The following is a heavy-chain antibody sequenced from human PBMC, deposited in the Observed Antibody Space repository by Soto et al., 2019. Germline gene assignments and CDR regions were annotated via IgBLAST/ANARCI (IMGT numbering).Heavy chain of an antibody. V-gene: IGHV4-34*01. J-gene: IGHJ5*02. CDR3: ARGSDIVVVPAALIRTNNWFDP. CDR2: INHSGST. CDR1: GGSFSGYY. D-gene: IGHD2-2*01. Sequence: QVQLQQWGAGLLKPSETLSLTCAVYGGSFSGYYWSWIRQPPGKGLEWIGEINHSGSTNYNPSLKSRVTISVDTSKNQFSRKLSSVTAADTAVYYCARGSDIVVVPAALIRTNNWFDPWGQGTLVTVSS.